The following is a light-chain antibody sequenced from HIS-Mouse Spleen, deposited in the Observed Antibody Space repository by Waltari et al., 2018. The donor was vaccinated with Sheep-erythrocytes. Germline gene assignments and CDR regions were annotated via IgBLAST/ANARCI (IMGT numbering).Light chain of an antibody. Sequence: QSALTQPRSVSGSPGQSVTISCTGTSSDVGGYNYVSWYQQHPGKAPKLMLYDVSKRPSGVPDRFSGSKSGNTASLTISGLQAGDEADYYCCSYAGSYTWVFGGGTKLTVL. J-gene: IGLJ3*02. CDR1: SSDVGGYNY. CDR3: CSYAGSYTWV. V-gene: IGLV2-11*01. CDR2: DVS.